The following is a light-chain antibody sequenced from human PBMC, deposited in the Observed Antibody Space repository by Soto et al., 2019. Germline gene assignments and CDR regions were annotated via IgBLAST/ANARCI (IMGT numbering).Light chain of an antibody. V-gene: IGLV2-14*01. CDR3: SSFTSRFTFV. Sequence: QSVLTQPASVSGCPGQSIAISCTGTRSDVGAYNYVSWYQQHPGKAPKLMISEVTNRPSGVSDRFSGSKSGNTASLTISGLQAEDEADYYCSSFTSRFTFVFGTGTKVTAL. J-gene: IGLJ1*01. CDR2: EVT. CDR1: RSDVGAYNY.